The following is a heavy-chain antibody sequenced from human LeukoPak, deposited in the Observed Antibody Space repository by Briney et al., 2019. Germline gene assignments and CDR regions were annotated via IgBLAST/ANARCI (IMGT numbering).Heavy chain of an antibody. CDR3: ARDRGIAVAGPVDY. V-gene: IGHV3-30-3*01. D-gene: IGHD6-19*01. J-gene: IGHJ4*02. CDR1: GFTSSSYA. CDR2: ISYDGSNK. Sequence: QPGGSLRLSCAASGFTSSSYAMHWVRQAPGKGLEWVAVISYDGSNKYYADSVKGRFTISRDNSKNTLYLQMNSLRAEDTAVYYCARDRGIAVAGPVDYWGRGTLVTVSS.